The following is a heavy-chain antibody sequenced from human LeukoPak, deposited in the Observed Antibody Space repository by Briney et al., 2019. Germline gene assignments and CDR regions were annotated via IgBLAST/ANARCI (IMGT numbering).Heavy chain of an antibody. Sequence: SETLSLTCTVPGGSISSYYWSWIRQPPGKGLEWIGYIYYSGSTNYNPSLKSRVTISVDTSKNQFSLKLSSVTAADTAVYYCAREFYDILTGYYYGMDVWGKGTTVTVSS. CDR2: IYYSGST. CDR3: AREFYDILTGYYYGMDV. D-gene: IGHD3-9*01. CDR1: GGSISSYY. J-gene: IGHJ6*04. V-gene: IGHV4-59*01.